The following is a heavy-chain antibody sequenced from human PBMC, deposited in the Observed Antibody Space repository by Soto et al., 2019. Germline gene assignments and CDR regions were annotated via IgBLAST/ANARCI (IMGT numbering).Heavy chain of an antibody. CDR2: IVPMFGTA. V-gene: IGHV1-69*12. Sequence: QVQLVQSGAEVKKPGSSVNVSCKTSGGTFGNSAVTWVRQAPGQGLEWLGGIVPMFGTANYAQKFQGRVTITADESTITAYLELNSLKTDDTAVYYCARDRDPQSAFWSGPLGGGRFDPWGQGTLVTVSS. CDR1: GGTFGNSA. J-gene: IGHJ5*02. CDR3: ARDRDPQSAFWSGPLGGGRFDP. D-gene: IGHD3-3*01.